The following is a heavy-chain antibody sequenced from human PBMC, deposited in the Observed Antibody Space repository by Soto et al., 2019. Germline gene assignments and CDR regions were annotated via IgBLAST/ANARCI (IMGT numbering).Heavy chain of an antibody. Sequence: KPSETLSLTCAVSGGSISSGGYSWSWIRQPPGKGLEWIGYIYHSGGTYYNPSLKSRVTISVDRSKNQFSLKLSSVTAADTAVYYCARIYFDSSGYYHYFDYWGQGTLVTVSS. D-gene: IGHD3-22*01. CDR3: ARIYFDSSGYYHYFDY. J-gene: IGHJ4*02. V-gene: IGHV4-30-2*01. CDR1: GGSISSGGYS. CDR2: IYHSGGT.